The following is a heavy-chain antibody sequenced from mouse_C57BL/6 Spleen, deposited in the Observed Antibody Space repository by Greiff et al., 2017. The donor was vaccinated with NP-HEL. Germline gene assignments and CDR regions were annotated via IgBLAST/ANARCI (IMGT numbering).Heavy chain of an antibody. Sequence: VQLQQSGAELVMPGASVKLSCKASGYTFTSYWMHWVKQRPGQGLEWIGEIDPSDSYTNYNQKFKGKSTLTVDKSSSTAYMQLSSLTSEDSAVYYCARYRLLQFDYWGQGATLTVSS. CDR3: ARYRLLQFDY. D-gene: IGHD2-3*01. CDR1: GYTFTSYW. CDR2: IDPSDSYT. J-gene: IGHJ2*01. V-gene: IGHV1-69*01.